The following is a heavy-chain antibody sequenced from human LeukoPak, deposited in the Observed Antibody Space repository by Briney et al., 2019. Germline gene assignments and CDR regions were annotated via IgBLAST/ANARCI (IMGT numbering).Heavy chain of an antibody. Sequence: GGSLRLSCVASAITFNNAWMSWVRQAPGKGLEWVGRIKSKTDGGTTDYAAPVKGRFTISRDDSKNTLYLQMNSLKTEDTAVYYCTTGANLIVVVPAALRPVDAAMGPFDYWGQGTLVTVSS. J-gene: IGHJ4*02. CDR1: AITFNNAW. V-gene: IGHV3-15*01. CDR3: TTGANLIVVVPAALRPVDAAMGPFDY. CDR2: IKSKTDGGTT. D-gene: IGHD2-2*01.